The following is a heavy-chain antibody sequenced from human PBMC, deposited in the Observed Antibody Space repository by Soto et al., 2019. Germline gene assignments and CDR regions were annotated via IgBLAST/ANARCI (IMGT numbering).Heavy chain of an antibody. V-gene: IGHV3-23*01. CDR3: AKYQGVELVPLATVDWFDP. CDR2: ISGSGFKK. J-gene: IGHJ5*02. Sequence: EVVLLESGGGLEQPGGSLRLSCAASGFIFENFGMSWVRQAPGKGLEWISSISGSGFKKYYADSVKGRFTISRDNSKRTVYLELNNLSAEDTAVYHCAKYQGVELVPLATVDWFDPWGQGSVVTVSS. D-gene: IGHD1-26*01. CDR1: GFIFENFG.